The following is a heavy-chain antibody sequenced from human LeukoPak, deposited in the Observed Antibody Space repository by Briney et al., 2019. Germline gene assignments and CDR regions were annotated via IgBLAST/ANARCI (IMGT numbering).Heavy chain of an antibody. CDR1: GGSFSGYY. D-gene: IGHD6-6*01. Sequence: SETLSLTCAVYGGSFSGYYWSWIRQPPGKGLEWIGEINHSGSTNYNPSLKSRVTISVDTSKNQFSLKLSSVTAADTAVYYCARTGYSSSSLDWFDPWGRGTLVTVSS. J-gene: IGHJ5*02. V-gene: IGHV4-34*01. CDR2: INHSGST. CDR3: ARTGYSSSSLDWFDP.